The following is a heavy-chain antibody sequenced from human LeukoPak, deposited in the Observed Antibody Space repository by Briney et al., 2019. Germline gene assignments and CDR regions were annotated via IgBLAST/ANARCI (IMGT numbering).Heavy chain of an antibody. CDR1: GFTFSSYA. V-gene: IGHV3-23*01. CDR2: ISGSGGST. Sequence: GGSLRLSCAASGFTFSSYAMSWVRQAPGKGLEWVSAISGSGGSTYYADSVKGRFTISRDNSKNTLYLQMNSLRAEDTAVYYCAKGVRARYYVSGRSYYFDYWGQGNLVTVSS. D-gene: IGHD3-10*01. CDR3: AKGVRARYYVSGRSYYFDY. J-gene: IGHJ4*02.